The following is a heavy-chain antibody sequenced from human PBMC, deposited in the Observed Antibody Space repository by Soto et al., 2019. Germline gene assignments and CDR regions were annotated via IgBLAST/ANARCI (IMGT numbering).Heavy chain of an antibody. CDR3: ASLNARYDSSGPLVR. CDR2: IYHSGST. V-gene: IGHV4-38-2*01. J-gene: IGHJ4*02. CDR1: GYSISSGYY. D-gene: IGHD3-22*01. Sequence: SETLSLTCAVSGYSISSGYYWGWIRQPPGKGLEWIGSIYHSGSTYYNPPLKSRVTISVDTSKNQFSLKLSSVTAADTAVYYCASLNARYDSSGPLVRWGQGTLVTVS.